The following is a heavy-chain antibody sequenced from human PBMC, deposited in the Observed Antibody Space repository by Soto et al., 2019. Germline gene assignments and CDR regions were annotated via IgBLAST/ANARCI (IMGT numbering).Heavy chain of an antibody. J-gene: IGHJ4*02. V-gene: IGHV3-74*01. CDR2: INSDGSST. CDR3: ARDSGGSYCDY. CDR1: GFTFSSYW. D-gene: IGHD1-26*01. Sequence: EVQLVESGGGLVQPGGSLRLSCAASGFTFSSYWMHWVRQAPGKGLVWVSRINSDGSSTVYADSVKGRFTISRDNAKNTLYLQMNSLRAGDTAVYYCARDSGGSYCDYWGQGTLVTVSS.